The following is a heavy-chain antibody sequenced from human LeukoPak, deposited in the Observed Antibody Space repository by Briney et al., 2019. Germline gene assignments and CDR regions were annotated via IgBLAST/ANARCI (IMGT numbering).Heavy chain of an antibody. Sequence: GGSLRLSCAASGFTFSSYAMSWVRQAPGKGLEWVSAISASGGSTYYADSVKGRFTISGDNSKSTLYLQMNSLRAEDTAVYYCANRPAAAGFLWGQGTLVTVSS. J-gene: IGHJ4*02. V-gene: IGHV3-23*01. CDR1: GFTFSSYA. CDR2: ISASGGST. D-gene: IGHD6-13*01. CDR3: ANRPAAAGFL.